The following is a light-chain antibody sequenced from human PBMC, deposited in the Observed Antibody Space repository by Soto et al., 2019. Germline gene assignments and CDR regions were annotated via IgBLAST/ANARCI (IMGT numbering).Light chain of an antibody. J-gene: IGLJ2*01. Sequence: QSVLTQPASVSGSPGQSITISCTGTSSDVGSYNLVSWYQQHPGKAPKLMIYEVSKRPSGVSNRFSGSKSGNTASLTISGLQAEDEADYYCCSYAGSSIPVVFGGGTKLTVL. CDR1: SSDVGSYNL. CDR3: CSYAGSSIPVV. CDR2: EVS. V-gene: IGLV2-23*02.